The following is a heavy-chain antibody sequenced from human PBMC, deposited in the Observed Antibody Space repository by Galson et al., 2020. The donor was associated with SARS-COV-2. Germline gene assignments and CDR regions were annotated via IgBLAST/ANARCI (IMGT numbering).Heavy chain of an antibody. CDR2: IYPGDSDT. Sequence: HGESLKISCKASGSSFPTYWIGWVPQMPGKGLAWMGIIYPGDSDTRYRPSFQGQVTISADKSITTAYLQWSSLKAPDTAIYYCARPSAGGIDYWGQGTLGTVSS. V-gene: IGHV5-51*01. J-gene: IGHJ4*02. CDR1: GSSFPTYW. D-gene: IGHD6-13*01. CDR3: ARPSAGGIDY.